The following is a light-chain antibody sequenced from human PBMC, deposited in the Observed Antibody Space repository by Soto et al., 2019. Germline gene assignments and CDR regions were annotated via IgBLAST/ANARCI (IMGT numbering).Light chain of an antibody. Sequence: QSALTQPASVSGSPGQSITISCTGTSSDVGSHNLVAWYQQHPGQAPKLMIYEVSKRPLGVSARFSASNSGNTASLTISGLQAEDEAYYYCCSYGGSRAVFGGGTQLTVL. J-gene: IGLJ7*01. CDR3: CSYGGSRAV. CDR2: EVS. CDR1: SSDVGSHNL. V-gene: IGLV2-23*02.